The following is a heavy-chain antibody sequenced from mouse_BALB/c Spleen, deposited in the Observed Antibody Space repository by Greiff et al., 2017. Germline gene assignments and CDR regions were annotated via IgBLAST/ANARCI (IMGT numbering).Heavy chain of an antibody. V-gene: IGHV3-2*02. CDR2: ISYSGST. D-gene: IGHD2-3*01. CDR3: ARWGWLLLHY. J-gene: IGHJ2*01. CDR1: GYSITSDYA. Sequence: EVQLQESGPGLVKPSQSLSLTCTVTGYSITSDYAWNWIRQFPGNKLEWMGYISYSGSTSYNPSLKSRISITRDTSKNQFFLQLNSVTTEDTATYYCARWGWLLLHYWGQGTTLTVSS.